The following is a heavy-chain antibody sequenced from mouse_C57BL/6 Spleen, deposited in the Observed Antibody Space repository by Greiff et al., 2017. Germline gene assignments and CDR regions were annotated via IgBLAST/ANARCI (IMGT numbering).Heavy chain of an antibody. Sequence: QVQLQQPGAELVKPGASVKMSCKASGYTFTSYWITWVKQRPGQGLEWIGDIYPGSGSTNYNEKFKSKATLTVDTSSSTAYMQLSSLTSEDSAVYYCARAYDGPWYFDVWGTGTTVTVSS. CDR3: ARAYDGPWYFDV. CDR2: IYPGSGST. J-gene: IGHJ1*03. CDR1: GYTFTSYW. D-gene: IGHD2-3*01. V-gene: IGHV1-55*01.